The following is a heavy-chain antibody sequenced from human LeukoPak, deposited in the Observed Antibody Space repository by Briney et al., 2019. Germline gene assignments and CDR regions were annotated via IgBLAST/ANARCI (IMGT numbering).Heavy chain of an antibody. CDR2: MNPNSGNT. Sequence: ASVKVSCTASGYTFTSYDINWVPQSTGPGVEWMGWMNPNSGNTAYAQKFQGRVTITRNTSLSTAYMELSSLRSEDTAVYYCARGTYDSSGYYYGYWGQGTLVTVSS. V-gene: IGHV1-8*01. J-gene: IGHJ4*02. CDR1: GYTFTSYD. CDR3: ARGTYDSSGYYYGY. D-gene: IGHD3-22*01.